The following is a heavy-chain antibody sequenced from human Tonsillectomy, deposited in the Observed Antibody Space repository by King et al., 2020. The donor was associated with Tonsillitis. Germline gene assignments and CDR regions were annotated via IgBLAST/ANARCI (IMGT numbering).Heavy chain of an antibody. V-gene: IGHV3-7*01. CDR1: GFTFSTYW. J-gene: IGHJ4*02. CDR3: ATFWIGYFDH. D-gene: IGHD3-3*01. CDR2: IRQDGSDK. Sequence: VQLVESGGGLVQPGGSLRLSCAASGFTFSTYWMAWVRQAPGKGLEWVANIRQDGSDKYYVDSVKGRFTFSRDNAKNSLYLQMNSLRADDTAVYYCATFWIGYFDHWGQGTLVTVSS.